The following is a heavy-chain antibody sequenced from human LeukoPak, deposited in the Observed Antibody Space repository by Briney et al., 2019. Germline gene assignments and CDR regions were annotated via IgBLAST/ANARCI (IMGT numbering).Heavy chain of an antibody. V-gene: IGHV1-3*01. Sequence: ASVKVPCKASGYTFTSYAMHWVRQAPGRTLEWMGWINAGNGNTKYSQNFQGRVTFTRDTSASTAYMELSSLRSEDTAVYYCARPIGYSSGGFDLWGRGTLVTVSS. CDR1: GYTFTSYA. CDR3: ARPIGYSSGGFDL. CDR2: INAGNGNT. D-gene: IGHD6-19*01. J-gene: IGHJ2*01.